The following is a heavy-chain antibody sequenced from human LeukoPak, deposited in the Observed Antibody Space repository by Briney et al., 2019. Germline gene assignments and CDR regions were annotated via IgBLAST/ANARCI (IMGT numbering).Heavy chain of an antibody. Sequence: GGSLRLSCAASGFTFSSYSMNWVRQAPGKGLEWVSSISSSSSYIYYADSVKGRFTISRDNAKNSLYLQMNSLRAEDTAVYYCAGALLWFGELLSWGQGTLVTVSS. CDR1: GFTFSSYS. J-gene: IGHJ5*02. CDR3: AGALLWFGELLS. V-gene: IGHV3-21*01. CDR2: ISSSSSYI. D-gene: IGHD3-10*01.